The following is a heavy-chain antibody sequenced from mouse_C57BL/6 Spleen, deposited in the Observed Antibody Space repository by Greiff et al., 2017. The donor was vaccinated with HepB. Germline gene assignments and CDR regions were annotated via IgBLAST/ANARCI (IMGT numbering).Heavy chain of an antibody. D-gene: IGHD2-5*01. V-gene: IGHV1-50*01. J-gene: IGHJ3*01. CDR2: IDPSDSYT. CDR3: ARDGVYSNSAWFAY. CDR1: GYTFTSYW. Sequence: VQLQQSGAELVKPGASVKLSCKASGYTFTSYWMQWVKQRPGQGLEWIGEIDPSDSYTNYNQKFKGKATLTVDTSSSTAYMQLSSLTSEDSAVYYCARDGVYSNSAWFAYWGQGTLVTVSA.